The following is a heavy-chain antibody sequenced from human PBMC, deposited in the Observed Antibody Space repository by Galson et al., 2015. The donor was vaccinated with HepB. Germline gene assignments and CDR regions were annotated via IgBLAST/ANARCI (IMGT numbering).Heavy chain of an antibody. J-gene: IGHJ4*02. CDR3: AKAVAGHTFQYDY. CDR1: GGSISSSNYH. CDR2: IYYTGNT. D-gene: IGHD6-19*01. V-gene: IGHV4-39*01. Sequence: TLSLTCTVSGGSISSSNYHWGWIRQPPGKGLEWIGGIYYTGNTYYNPSLKSRVTMSTDTSKNQFSLRLSSVTAADTAVYYCAKAVAGHTFQYDYWGQGTQVTVSS.